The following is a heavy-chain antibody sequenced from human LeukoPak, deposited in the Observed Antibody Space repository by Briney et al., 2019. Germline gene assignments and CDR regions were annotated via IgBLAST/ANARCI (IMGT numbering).Heavy chain of an antibody. CDR3: ARRVNYYGSGSKRFNWFDP. CDR1: GGSISSSSYY. D-gene: IGHD3-10*01. Sequence: PSETLSLTCTVSGGSISSSSYYWGWIRQPPGKGLEWIGSIYYSGSTYYNPSLKSRVTISVDTSKNQFSLKLSSVTAADTAVYYCARRVNYYGSGSKRFNWFDPWGQGTLVTVSS. V-gene: IGHV4-39*01. CDR2: IYYSGST. J-gene: IGHJ5*02.